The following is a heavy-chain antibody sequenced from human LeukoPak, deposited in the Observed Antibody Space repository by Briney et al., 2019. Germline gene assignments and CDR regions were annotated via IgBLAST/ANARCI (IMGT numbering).Heavy chain of an antibody. V-gene: IGHV3-23*01. CDR3: AKRIQVWLYFDY. Sequence: TGGSLRLSSAASGFTFSSYAVSWVRQAPGKELEWVSLISGSGGNTYYADSVKGRFTISRDNSKNTLYLQMNSLRAEDTAVYYCAKRIQVWLYFDYWGQGTLVTVSS. D-gene: IGHD5-18*01. CDR1: GFTFSSYA. J-gene: IGHJ4*02. CDR2: ISGSGGNT.